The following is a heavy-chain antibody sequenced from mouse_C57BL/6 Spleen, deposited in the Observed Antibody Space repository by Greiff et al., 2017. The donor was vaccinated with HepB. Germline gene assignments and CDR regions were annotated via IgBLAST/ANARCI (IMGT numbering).Heavy chain of an antibody. J-gene: IGHJ3*01. Sequence: EVQLQPSGPELVKPGASVKISCKASGYTFTDYYMNWVKQSHGQSLEWIGDIYPNNGGTSYNQKFKGKATLTVDKSSSTAYIELRHLTSEASAVYYCAIYYCGSSSGFAYWGQGTLVTVSA. CDR2: IYPNNGGT. CDR3: AIYYCGSSSGFAY. D-gene: IGHD1-1*01. V-gene: IGHV1-26*01. CDR1: GYTFTDYY.